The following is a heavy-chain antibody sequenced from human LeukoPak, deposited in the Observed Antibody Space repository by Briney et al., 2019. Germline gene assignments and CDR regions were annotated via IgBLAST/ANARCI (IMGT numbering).Heavy chain of an antibody. CDR3: AGPRGYSYMRYYFDY. D-gene: IGHD5-18*01. J-gene: IGHJ4*02. V-gene: IGHV4-34*01. Sequence: SETLSLTCAVYGGSFSGYYWSWIRRPPGKGLEWIGEINHSGSTNYNPSLKSRVTISVDTSKNQFSLKLSSVTAADTAVYYCAGPRGYSYMRYYFDYWGQGTLVTVSS. CDR1: GGSFSGYY. CDR2: INHSGST.